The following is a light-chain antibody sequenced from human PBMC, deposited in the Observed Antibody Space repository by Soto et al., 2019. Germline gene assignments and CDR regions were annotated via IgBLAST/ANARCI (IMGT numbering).Light chain of an antibody. J-gene: IGKJ5*01. CDR2: TVS. CDR1: QSFLDSDDGNTY. Sequence: DIVMTQTPLSITLITWRTPSIPCRASQSFLDSDDGNTYLDWYLQKPGQSPQLRFYTVSYRAAGVPDMFSGSGSGTDFILTISRLEPEDFAVYYCQQYGSSITFGQGTRLEIK. V-gene: IGKV2-40*01. CDR3: QQYGSSIT.